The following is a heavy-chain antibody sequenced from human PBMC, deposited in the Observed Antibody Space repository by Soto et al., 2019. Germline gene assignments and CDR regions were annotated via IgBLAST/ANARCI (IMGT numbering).Heavy chain of an antibody. Sequence: GGSLRLSCAASGFTFSSYGMHWVRQAPGKGLEWVAVIWYDGSNKYYADSVKGRFTISRDNSKNTLYLQMNSLRAEDTAVYYCAKSAFYGSGVFYYYYMDVWGKGTTVTVSS. CDR3: AKSAFYGSGVFYYYYMDV. CDR2: IWYDGSNK. V-gene: IGHV3-33*06. J-gene: IGHJ6*03. CDR1: GFTFSSYG. D-gene: IGHD3-10*01.